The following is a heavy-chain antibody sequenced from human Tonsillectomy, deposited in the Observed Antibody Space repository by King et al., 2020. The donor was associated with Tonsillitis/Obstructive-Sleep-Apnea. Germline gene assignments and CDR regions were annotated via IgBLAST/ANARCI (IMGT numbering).Heavy chain of an antibody. V-gene: IGHV3-49*04. D-gene: IGHD2-15*01. J-gene: IGHJ6*03. Sequence: VQLVESGGGLVQPGRSLRLSCTPSGFTFGDYGMSWVRQAPGKGLEWVGFIRGKAYGGTTDYAAALKGRFSISRDDSKSIAYLQMNSLKSEDTDVYYCTSSRSSDPPGIIVEGYYKYYMDVWGKGTTVTVSS. CDR1: GFTFGDYG. CDR3: TSSRSSDPPGIIVEGYYKYYMDV. CDR2: IRGKAYGGTT.